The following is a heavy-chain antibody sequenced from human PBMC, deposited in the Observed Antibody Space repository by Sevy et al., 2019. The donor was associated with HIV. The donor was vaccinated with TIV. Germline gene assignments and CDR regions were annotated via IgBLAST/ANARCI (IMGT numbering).Heavy chain of an antibody. CDR2: TKHDGSEK. CDR3: ASPLDYYDSPSAY. V-gene: IGHV3-7*01. Sequence: GGSLRLSCAVSGFSFSDYWMSWVRQAPGKGLEWVAKTKHDGSEKYYVDSVKDRFTISRDNAKNSLYLQMNSLRAEDTAVYYCASPLDYYDSPSAYWGQGTLVTVSS. CDR1: GFSFSDYW. D-gene: IGHD3-22*01. J-gene: IGHJ4*02.